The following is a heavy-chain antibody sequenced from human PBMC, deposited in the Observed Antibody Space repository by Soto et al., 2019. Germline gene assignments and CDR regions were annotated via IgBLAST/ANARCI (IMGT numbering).Heavy chain of an antibody. Sequence: PSETLSLTCSVSGDSISNLDYFWAWIRQPPGQALEYIEYIYKSATTYYNPSFESRVAISVDTSKSQFSLNVTSVTAADTAVYFCARGRYCLTGRCFPNWFDSWGQGALVT. V-gene: IGHV4-30-4*01. J-gene: IGHJ5*01. D-gene: IGHD7-27*01. CDR2: IYKSATT. CDR1: GDSISNLDYF. CDR3: ARGRYCLTGRCFPNWFDS.